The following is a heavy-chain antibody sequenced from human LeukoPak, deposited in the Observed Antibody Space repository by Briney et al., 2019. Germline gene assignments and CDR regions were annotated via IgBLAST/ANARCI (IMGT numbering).Heavy chain of an antibody. CDR3: ARTNWNYLDY. D-gene: IGHD1-1*01. CDR1: GFTFSSYA. Sequence: GGSLRLSCAASGFTFSSYAMHWVRQAPGKGLEWVAVISYDGSNKYYADSVKGRFTISRDNSKNTLYLQMNSLRAEDTAVYYCARTNWNYLDYWGQGTLVTVSS. J-gene: IGHJ4*02. CDR2: ISYDGSNK. V-gene: IGHV3-30*04.